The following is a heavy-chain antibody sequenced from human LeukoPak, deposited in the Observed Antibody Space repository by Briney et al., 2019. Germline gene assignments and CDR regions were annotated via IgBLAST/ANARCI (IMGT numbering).Heavy chain of an antibody. J-gene: IGHJ4*02. CDR2: IWHDGSHK. V-gene: IGHV3-33*01. Sequence: PGRSLRLSCAASGFAFNTYAMRWVRQAPGQGLEWVALIWHDGSHKFYSNSVRGQFTISRDNSKNTVSLQMNNLRPEDTAVYYCAREIFGSGCYPDFWGQGTLVTDSS. CDR3: AREIFGSGCYPDF. CDR1: GFAFNTYA. D-gene: IGHD3-10*01.